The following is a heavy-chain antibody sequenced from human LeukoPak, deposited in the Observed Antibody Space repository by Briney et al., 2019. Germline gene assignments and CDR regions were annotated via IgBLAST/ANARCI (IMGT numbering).Heavy chain of an antibody. CDR2: IYQTGST. D-gene: IGHD3-9*01. J-gene: IGHJ4*02. V-gene: IGHV4-38-2*02. CDR1: GYSISSGYY. CDR3: ARAYDILTGYNLSPLYFHY. Sequence: PSETLSLTCTVSGYSISSGYYWGWIRQPPGKGLEWSGSIYQTGSTFYNPSLKSRVTISVDTSNNQFSLKLSSVTAADTAVYYCARAYDILTGYNLSPLYFHYWGQGTLVTVSS.